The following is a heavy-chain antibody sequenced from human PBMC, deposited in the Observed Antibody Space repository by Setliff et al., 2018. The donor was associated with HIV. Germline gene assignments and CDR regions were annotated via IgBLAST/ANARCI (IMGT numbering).Heavy chain of an antibody. V-gene: IGHV3-48*04. Sequence: GGSLRLSCAASGFTFSSYWMSWVRQAPGKGLEFVAHISPDGKTIHFADAVKGRFTISRDNAKNSLYLQMNSLRAEDTAVYYCARDGPGLSKADYYGMDVWGQGTKVTVSS. CDR2: ISPDGKTI. CDR3: ARDGPGLSKADYYGMDV. J-gene: IGHJ6*02. CDR1: GFTFSSYW.